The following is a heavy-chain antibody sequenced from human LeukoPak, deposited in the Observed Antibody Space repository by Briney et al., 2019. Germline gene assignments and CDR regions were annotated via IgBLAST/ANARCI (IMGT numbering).Heavy chain of an antibody. V-gene: IGHV4-38-2*02. CDR1: GYSISSGYH. CDR2: IYHSGST. D-gene: IGHD2-15*01. CDR3: ARRRRPTRVIDY. J-gene: IGHJ4*02. Sequence: SETLSLTCTVSGYSISSGYHWGWIRQPPGKGLEWVGSIYHSGSTYYNPSLKSRVTISVDTSKNQFSLKLSSVTAADTAVYYCARRRRPTRVIDYWGQGTLVTVSS.